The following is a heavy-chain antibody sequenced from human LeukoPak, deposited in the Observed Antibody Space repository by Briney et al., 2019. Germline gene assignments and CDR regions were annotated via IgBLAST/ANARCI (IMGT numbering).Heavy chain of an antibody. CDR1: GHTFTSYD. J-gene: IGHJ4*02. CDR3: AREYYYGSGNYYNRIDY. CDR2: MNPNSGNT. V-gene: IGHV1-8*02. Sequence: ASVKVSCKASGHTFTSYDINWVRQATGQGLEWMGWMNPNSGNTAYAQKFQGRVTMTRNTSISTAYMELSSLRSEDTAVYYCAREYYYGSGNYYNRIDYWGQGTLVTVSS. D-gene: IGHD3-10*01.